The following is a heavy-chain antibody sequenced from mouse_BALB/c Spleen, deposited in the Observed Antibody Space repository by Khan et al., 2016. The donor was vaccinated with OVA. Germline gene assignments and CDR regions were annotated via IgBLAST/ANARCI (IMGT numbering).Heavy chain of an antibody. CDR3: PSPLTGSFDY. D-gene: IGHD4-1*01. CDR1: GLTFSSYS. CDR2: ISSDGDYT. V-gene: IGHV5-6*01. J-gene: IGHJ3*01. Sequence: EVELVESGGDLVKPGGSLKLSCAASGLTFSSYSMSWVRQTPDKRLEWVASISSDGDYTYYSDSVKGRFTISRDNAKNTLYLQMSSLKSEDTAMYYCPSPLTGSFDYWGQGTLVTVSA.